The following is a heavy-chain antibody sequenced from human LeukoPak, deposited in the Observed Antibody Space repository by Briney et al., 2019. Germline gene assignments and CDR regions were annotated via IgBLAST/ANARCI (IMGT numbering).Heavy chain of an antibody. Sequence: GGSLRLSCAASGFTFSSHSMNWVRQAPGKGLEWVSSISSTRSYVFYADSVKGRFTVSRDNAKDSLYLELDSLRAEDTAVYYCARDSAPGYSSDWYRLGSFDYWGQGTLVTVSS. CDR3: ARDSAPGYSSDWYRLGSFDY. CDR1: GFTFSSHS. CDR2: ISSTRSYV. J-gene: IGHJ4*02. V-gene: IGHV3-21*06. D-gene: IGHD6-19*01.